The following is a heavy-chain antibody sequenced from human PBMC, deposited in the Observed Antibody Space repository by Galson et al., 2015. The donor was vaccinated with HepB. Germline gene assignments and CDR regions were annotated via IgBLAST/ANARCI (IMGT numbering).Heavy chain of an antibody. J-gene: IGHJ4*02. CDR3: ARGYSSGWYRFAFDY. Sequence: SVKVSCKASGYTFTNYYIHWVRQAPGQGLECMGIINPSGGSTSYAQKFQGRATMTRDTSTSTVYMELSSLGSEDTAVYYCARGYSSGWYRFAFDYWGQGTLVIVSS. CDR2: INPSGGST. CDR1: GYTFTNYY. V-gene: IGHV1-46*01. D-gene: IGHD6-19*01.